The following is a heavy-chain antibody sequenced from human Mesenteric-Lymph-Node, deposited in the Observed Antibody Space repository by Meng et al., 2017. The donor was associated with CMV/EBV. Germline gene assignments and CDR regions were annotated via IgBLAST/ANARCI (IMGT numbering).Heavy chain of an antibody. D-gene: IGHD3-3*01. J-gene: IGHJ4*02. CDR1: GGSFSSYY. CDR3: ARAYDSPYYFDY. V-gene: IGHV4-34*01. Sequence: SETLSLTCAVYGGSFSSYYWSWIRQPPGKGLEWIGEINHSGSTNYNPSLKSRVSISVDTSKNQFSLKLSSVTAADTAVYYCARAYDSPYYFDYWAQGTLVTVSS. CDR2: INHSGST.